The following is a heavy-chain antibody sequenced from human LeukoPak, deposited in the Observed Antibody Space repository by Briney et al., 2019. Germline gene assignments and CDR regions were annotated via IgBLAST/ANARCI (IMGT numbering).Heavy chain of an antibody. CDR2: IYSSGNT. D-gene: IGHD6-19*01. Sequence: NPSETLSLTCTVSGDSISSYQWSWIRQPAGKGLEWIGLIYSSGNTNYNPSLKSRVTMSVDTSKNQFSLKLSSVTAADTAVYYCARTPFRDSSGWYPDAFDIWGQGTMVTVSS. J-gene: IGHJ3*02. V-gene: IGHV4-4*07. CDR3: ARTPFRDSSGWYPDAFDI. CDR1: GDSISSYQ.